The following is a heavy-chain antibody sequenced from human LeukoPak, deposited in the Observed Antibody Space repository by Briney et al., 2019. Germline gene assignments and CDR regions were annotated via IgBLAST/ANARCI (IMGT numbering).Heavy chain of an antibody. CDR1: GFTFSSYA. V-gene: IGHV3-30-3*01. CDR2: ISYDGSNK. D-gene: IGHD3-3*01. Sequence: GGSLRLSCAASGFTFSSYAMHWVRQAPGKGLEWVAVISYDGSNKYYADSVKGRFTISRDNSKNTLYLQMNSLRAEDTAVYYCAKEYYDFWSGYYPFDYWGQGTLVTVSS. J-gene: IGHJ4*02. CDR3: AKEYYDFWSGYYPFDY.